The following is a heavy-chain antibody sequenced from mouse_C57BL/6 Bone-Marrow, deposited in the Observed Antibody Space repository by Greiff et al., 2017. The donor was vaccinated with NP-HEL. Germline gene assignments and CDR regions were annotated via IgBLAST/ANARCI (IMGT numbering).Heavy chain of an antibody. CDR1: GYTFTSYW. V-gene: IGHV1-50*01. Sequence: QVQLQQPGAELVKPGASVKLSCKASGYTFTSYWMQWVKQRPGQGLEWIGEIDPSDSYTNYNQKFKGKATLTVDTSSSTAYMQLSSLTSEDSAVYYCARSRFYYGSSSAWFAYWGQGTLVTVSA. CDR2: IDPSDSYT. CDR3: ARSRFYYGSSSAWFAY. D-gene: IGHD1-1*01. J-gene: IGHJ3*01.